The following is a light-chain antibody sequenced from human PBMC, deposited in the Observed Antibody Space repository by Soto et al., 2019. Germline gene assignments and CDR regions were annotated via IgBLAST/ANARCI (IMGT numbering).Light chain of an antibody. J-gene: IGLJ3*02. CDR2: LNSDGSH. Sequence: QPVLTQSPSASASLGASVKLTCTLSSGHSSYAIAWHQQQPEKGPRYLMKLNSDGSHSKGDGIPDRFSGSSSGAERYLTISSLQSEDEADYYCQTWGTGIWVFDGGTKVTVL. CDR3: QTWGTGIWV. V-gene: IGLV4-69*01. CDR1: SGHSSYA.